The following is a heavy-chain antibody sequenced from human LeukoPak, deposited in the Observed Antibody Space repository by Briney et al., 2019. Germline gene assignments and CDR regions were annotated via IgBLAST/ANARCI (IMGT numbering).Heavy chain of an antibody. CDR1: GYTFSNSY. CDR3: ASEIRVVAHLGT. Sequence: ASVKVSCKASGYTFSNSYIHWVRQAPGQGLEWMGSMNPKSGGTKYAQKFQGRVSMTRDTSISTAYMELASLTSDDTAVYYCASEIRVVAHLGTWGQGTLVTVSS. J-gene: IGHJ4*02. V-gene: IGHV1-2*02. D-gene: IGHD3-22*01. CDR2: MNPKSGGT.